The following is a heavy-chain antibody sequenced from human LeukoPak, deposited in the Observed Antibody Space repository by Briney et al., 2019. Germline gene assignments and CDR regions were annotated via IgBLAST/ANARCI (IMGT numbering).Heavy chain of an antibody. Sequence: ASVKVSCKASGYIFTDYAIHWLRQAPGQRPEWMGWMNGGNGNTKYSQKFQGRITLIRDTSAATAYMELSSLRHDDLAVYYCARGRFMRYCSGGSCYSKWFDPWGQGTLVTVSS. V-gene: IGHV1-3*01. CDR3: ARGRFMRYCSGGSCYSKWFDP. CDR1: GYIFTDYA. CDR2: MNGGNGNT. D-gene: IGHD2-15*01. J-gene: IGHJ5*02.